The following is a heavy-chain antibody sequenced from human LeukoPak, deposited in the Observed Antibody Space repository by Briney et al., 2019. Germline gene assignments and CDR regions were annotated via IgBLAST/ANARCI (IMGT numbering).Heavy chain of an antibody. Sequence: SETLSLTCTVSGGSISSYYWSWIRQPAGKGLEWIGRIYTSGSTNYNPSLKSRVTMSVDTSKNQFSLKLSSVTAADTAVYYCARDRHSSSWGYYYYYMDVWGKGTTVTISS. CDR2: IYTSGST. J-gene: IGHJ6*03. CDR1: GGSISSYY. D-gene: IGHD6-13*01. CDR3: ARDRHSSSWGYYYYYMDV. V-gene: IGHV4-4*07.